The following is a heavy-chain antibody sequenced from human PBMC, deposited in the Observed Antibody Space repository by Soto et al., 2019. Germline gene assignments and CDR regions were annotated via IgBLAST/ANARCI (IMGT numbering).Heavy chain of an antibody. Sequence: EVQLVESGGGLVQPGGSLRLSCAASGFTFSSYWMSWVRQAPVKGLEWVGNIKQDGSEKNYVDFMEGRFTISRDNAENPLYLQMNSLRAEDTAVYYCARIASAGRGWDVWGQGTTVVVSS. CDR1: GFTFSSYW. CDR2: IKQDGSEK. CDR3: ARIASAGRGWDV. V-gene: IGHV3-7*01. D-gene: IGHD6-13*01. J-gene: IGHJ6*02.